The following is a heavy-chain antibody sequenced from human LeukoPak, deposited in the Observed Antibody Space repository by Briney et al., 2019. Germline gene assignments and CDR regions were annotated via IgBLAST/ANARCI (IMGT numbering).Heavy chain of an antibody. CDR1: GFTFNSYS. CDR3: AKGGGSSGRSYYFDY. D-gene: IGHD6-19*01. V-gene: IGHV3-30-3*01. CDR2: ISDDETYK. Sequence: PGGSLRLSCAASGFTFNSYSMHWVRQAPGKGLEWVTAISDDETYKFYADSVKGRFTISRDNPKNTMNLQMNSLRAEDTAVYYCAKGGGSSGRSYYFDYWGQGTLVTVSS. J-gene: IGHJ4*02.